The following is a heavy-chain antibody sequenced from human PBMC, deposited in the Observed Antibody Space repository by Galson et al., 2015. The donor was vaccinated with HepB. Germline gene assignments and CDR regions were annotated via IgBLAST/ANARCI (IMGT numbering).Heavy chain of an antibody. CDR3: AKGALSSSWYER. Sequence: SLRLSCAASGFTFSSYAMSWVRQAPEKGLEWVSTVTGSGGSTYYGDTVKGRFTISRDNSKNTLYLQMNSLRAEDTAVYYCAKGALSSSWYERWGQGILVTVSS. V-gene: IGHV3-23*01. D-gene: IGHD6-13*01. J-gene: IGHJ5*02. CDR2: VTGSGGST. CDR1: GFTFSSYA.